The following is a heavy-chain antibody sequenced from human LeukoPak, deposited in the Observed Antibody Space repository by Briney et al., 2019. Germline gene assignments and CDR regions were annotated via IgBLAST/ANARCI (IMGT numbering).Heavy chain of an antibody. D-gene: IGHD2-21*01. J-gene: IGHJ4*02. CDR3: ARGALIPDF. CDR1: TFTFSRYA. V-gene: IGHV3-23*01. Sequence: GGSLRLSCAASTFTFSRYAMAWVRQAPGKGLEWVSAISPTGASTYYADSVKGRFTISRDNSKNTVYLHMDSLRVEDTAIYYCARGALIPDFRGQGTLVTVSS. CDR2: ISPTGAST.